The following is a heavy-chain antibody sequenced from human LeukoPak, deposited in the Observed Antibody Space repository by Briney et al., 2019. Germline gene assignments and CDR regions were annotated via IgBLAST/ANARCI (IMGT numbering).Heavy chain of an antibody. V-gene: IGHV3-9*01. CDR1: GFTFDDYA. D-gene: IGHD6-19*01. CDR3: AKRLGSSGWGFDF. Sequence: GGSLRLSCAASGFTFDDYAMHWVRQAPGKGLEWVSGISWSSGTIDYADSVKGRFTISRDNAKSSLYLQMNSLRVEDTALYYCAKRLGSSGWGFDFWGQGTLVTVSS. J-gene: IGHJ4*02. CDR2: ISWSSGTI.